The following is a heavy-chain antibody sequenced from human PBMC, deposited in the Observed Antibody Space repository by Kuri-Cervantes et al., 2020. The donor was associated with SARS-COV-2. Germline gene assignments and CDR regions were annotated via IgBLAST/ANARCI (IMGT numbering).Heavy chain of an antibody. D-gene: IGHD6-19*01. CDR2: INPSGGST. CDR3: ARVREQWSHGGWFDP. J-gene: IGHJ5*02. V-gene: IGHV1-46*01. Sequence: ASVKVSCKASGYTFTSYAMNWVRQAPGQGLEWMGIINPSGGSTSYAQKFQGRVTMTRVTSTSTVYMALSSLRSEDTAVYYCARVREQWSHGGWFDPWGQGTLVTVSS. CDR1: GYTFTSYA.